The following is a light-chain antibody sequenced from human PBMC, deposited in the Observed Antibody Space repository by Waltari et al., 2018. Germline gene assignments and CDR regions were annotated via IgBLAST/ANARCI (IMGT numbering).Light chain of an antibody. V-gene: IGLV1-47*01. CDR3: ASWDDSHYV. Sequence: QSVLTQPPSASETPGQRFIISCSGSSSNLGSNYLYWYQPLPGTAPKLLIYRNNQRPSGVPDRIAASKSGNSASLAISGLRSEDEAVYYCASWDDSHYVFGTGTQVTVL. J-gene: IGLJ1*01. CDR2: RNN. CDR1: SSNLGSNY.